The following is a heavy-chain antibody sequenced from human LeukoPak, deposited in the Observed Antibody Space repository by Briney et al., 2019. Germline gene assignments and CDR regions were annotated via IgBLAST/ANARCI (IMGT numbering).Heavy chain of an antibody. CDR1: GFTFSSYA. Sequence: GGSLRLSCAASGFTFSSYAMSWVRQAPGKGLEWVSSISSSSSYIYYADSVKGRFTISRDNAKNSLYLQMNSLRAEDTAVYYCARDARNRIPYYYYGMDVWGQGTTVTVSS. CDR2: ISSSSSYI. D-gene: IGHD1-14*01. CDR3: ARDARNRIPYYYYGMDV. V-gene: IGHV3-21*01. J-gene: IGHJ6*02.